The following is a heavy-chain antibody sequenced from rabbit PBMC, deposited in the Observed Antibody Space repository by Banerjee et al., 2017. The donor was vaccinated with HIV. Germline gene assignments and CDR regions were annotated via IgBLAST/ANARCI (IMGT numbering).Heavy chain of an antibody. V-gene: IGHV1S45*01. CDR2: IYTGSVTT. Sequence: QEQLVESGGGLVQPEGSRTLTCTASGFSFSSSYYMCWVRQAPGKGLEWIGCIYTGSVTTNYATWAKGRFTISKTSSTTVTLQMTSLTAADTATYFCARSPDAGYRGYDDGFNLWGQGTLVTVS. CDR3: ARSPDAGYRGYDDGFNL. J-gene: IGHJ4*01. CDR1: GFSFSSSYY. D-gene: IGHD7-1*01.